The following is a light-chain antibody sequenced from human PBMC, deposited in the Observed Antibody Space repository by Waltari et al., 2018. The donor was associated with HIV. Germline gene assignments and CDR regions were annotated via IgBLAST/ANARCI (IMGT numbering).Light chain of an antibody. Sequence: DIQMTQSPSSLSASVGDRATITCQASQDITDSLNWYQQKPGEAPKLLIFDASKLETGVPSRFSGSGSGTDFTFTISNLQPEDLATYLCQQFDNLPLTFGGGTQVEIK. CDR2: DAS. V-gene: IGKV1-33*01. CDR1: QDITDS. CDR3: QQFDNLPLT. J-gene: IGKJ4*01.